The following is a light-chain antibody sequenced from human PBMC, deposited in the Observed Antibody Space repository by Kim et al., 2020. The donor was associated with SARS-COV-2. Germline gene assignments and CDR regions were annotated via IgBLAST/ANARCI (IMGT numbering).Light chain of an antibody. V-gene: IGLV3-1*01. CDR2: QDK. J-gene: IGLJ2*01. Sequence: SYELTQPPSVSVSPGQTVSITCSGDKLGDKYVCWYQQKPGQSPLLVIYQDKRRPSGIPERFSGYNSGNTATLTISGTQAMDEADYYCQAWDSSTAWVFGGGTKVTVL. CDR3: QAWDSSTAWV. CDR1: KLGDKY.